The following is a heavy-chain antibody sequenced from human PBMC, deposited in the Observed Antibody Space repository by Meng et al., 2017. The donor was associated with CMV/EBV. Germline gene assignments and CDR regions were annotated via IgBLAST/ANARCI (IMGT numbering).Heavy chain of an antibody. Sequence: GESLKISCAASGFTFSSYWMSWVRQAPGKGLEWVANIKQDGSEKYYVDSVKGRFTIPRDNAKNSLYLQMNSLRAEDTAVYYCARDLRDWFDPWGQGTLVTVSS. CDR3: ARDLRDWFDP. CDR1: GFTFSSYW. CDR2: IKQDGSEK. V-gene: IGHV3-7*01. D-gene: IGHD3-16*01. J-gene: IGHJ5*02.